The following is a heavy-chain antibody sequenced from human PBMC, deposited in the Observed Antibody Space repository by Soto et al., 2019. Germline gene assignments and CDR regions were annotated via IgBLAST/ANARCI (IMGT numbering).Heavy chain of an antibody. CDR3: AKVAQWLVEGSYYFDY. V-gene: IGHV3-9*01. CDR1: GFTFDDYA. J-gene: IGHJ4*02. Sequence: GGSLRLSCAASGFTFDDYAMHWVRQAPGKGLEWVSGISWNSGSIGYADSVKGRFTISRDNAKNSLYLQMNSLRAEDTALYYCAKVAQWLVEGSYYFDYWGQGTLVTVSS. CDR2: ISWNSGSI. D-gene: IGHD6-19*01.